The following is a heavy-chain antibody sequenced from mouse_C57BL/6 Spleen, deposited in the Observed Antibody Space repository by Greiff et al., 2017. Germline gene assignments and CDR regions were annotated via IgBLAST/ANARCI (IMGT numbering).Heavy chain of an antibody. CDR3: ARDGVTGVTPYAMDY. J-gene: IGHJ4*01. CDR2: IDSSDSYT. Sequence: QVQLQQPGAELVKPGASVKLSCKASGYTFTSYWMQWVKQRPGQGLEWIGEIDSSDSYTNYNQKFKGKATLTVDKSSSTAYMQLSSLTSEDSAVYYCARDGVTGVTPYAMDYWGQGTSVTVST. D-gene: IGHD1-1*01. V-gene: IGHV1-50*01. CDR1: GYTFTSYW.